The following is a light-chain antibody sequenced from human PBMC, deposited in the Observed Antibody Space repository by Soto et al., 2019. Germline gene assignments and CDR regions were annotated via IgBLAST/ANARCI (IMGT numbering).Light chain of an antibody. CDR1: QTVSSNY. V-gene: IGKV3-20*01. J-gene: IGKJ1*01. Sequence: EIVLTQSPGTLSLSALERGSLXWRPSQTVSSNYLAWYQQKPGQAPRLLIYAASTRATGIPDRFSGSGSGTDFTLSISRLEPEDFATYYCQQSYSSPPTFGQGTKVDIK. CDR2: AAS. CDR3: QQSYSSPPT.